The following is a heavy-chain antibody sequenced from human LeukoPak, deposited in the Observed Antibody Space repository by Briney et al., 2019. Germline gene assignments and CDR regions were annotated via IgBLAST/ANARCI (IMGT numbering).Heavy chain of an antibody. CDR2: ISSSSSYI. Sequence: GGSLRLSCAASGFTFSSYSMNWVRQAPGKGLERVSSISSSSSYIYYADSVKGRFTISRDNAKNSLYLQMNSLRAEDTAVYYCYIPYYDTSAYKGYWGQGTLVTVSS. CDR1: GFTFSSYS. CDR3: YIPYYDTSAYKGY. V-gene: IGHV3-21*04. D-gene: IGHD3-22*01. J-gene: IGHJ4*02.